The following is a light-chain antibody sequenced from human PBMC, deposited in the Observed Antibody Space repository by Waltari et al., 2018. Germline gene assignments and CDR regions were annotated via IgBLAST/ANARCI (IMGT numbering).Light chain of an antibody. Sequence: DIQLTQSPSSLSASVGDRVPITCRASQGITNDLVWYQQKPGKAPKRLIYAASSLQSGVPSRFSGSGSGTEFTLTISSLRPEDFATYYCLQHNTYPLTLGGGTKVEIK. CDR3: LQHNTYPLT. V-gene: IGKV1-17*01. CDR1: QGITND. J-gene: IGKJ4*01. CDR2: AAS.